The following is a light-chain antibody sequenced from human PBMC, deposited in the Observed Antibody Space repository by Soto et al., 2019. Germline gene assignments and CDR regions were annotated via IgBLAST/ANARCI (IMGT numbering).Light chain of an antibody. J-gene: IGLJ1*01. CDR1: SSDVGSYNL. CDR2: EVS. CDR3: CSYGGSSTFLYV. Sequence: TSSDVGSYNLVSWYQQHPAKAPKLMIYEVSKRPSEVSNRFSGSKSGNTASLTISGLQAEDEADYYCCSYGGSSTFLYVFGTGTKVTVL. V-gene: IGLV2-23*02.